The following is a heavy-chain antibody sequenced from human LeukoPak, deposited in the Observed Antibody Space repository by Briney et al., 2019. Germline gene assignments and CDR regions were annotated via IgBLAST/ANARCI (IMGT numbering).Heavy chain of an antibody. J-gene: IGHJ4*02. V-gene: IGHV4-34*01. Sequence: SETLSLTCAVYGGSFSGYYWSWIRQPPGKGLEWIGEINHSGSTNYNPSLKSRVTISVDTSKNQFSLKLSSVTAADTAVYYCARDDIAAAGIVDYWGQGTLVTVSS. CDR2: INHSGST. CDR1: GGSFSGYY. CDR3: ARDDIAAAGIVDY. D-gene: IGHD6-13*01.